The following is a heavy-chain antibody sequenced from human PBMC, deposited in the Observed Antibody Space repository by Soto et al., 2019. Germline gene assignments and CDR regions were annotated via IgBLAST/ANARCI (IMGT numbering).Heavy chain of an antibody. D-gene: IGHD3-10*01. Sequence: PSETLSLTCAVYGGSFSGYYWSWIRQPPGKGLEWIGEINHSGSTDYNPSLKSRVTISVDTSKNQFSLKLSSVTAADTAVYYCARQDTMVRGVPKPFDYWGQGTLVTVSS. CDR3: ARQDTMVRGVPKPFDY. V-gene: IGHV4-34*01. CDR1: GGSFSGYY. CDR2: INHSGST. J-gene: IGHJ4*02.